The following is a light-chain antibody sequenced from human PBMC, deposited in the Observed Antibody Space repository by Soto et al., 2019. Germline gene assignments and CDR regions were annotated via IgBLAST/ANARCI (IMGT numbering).Light chain of an antibody. Sequence: DIQMTQSPSSLSASVVDRVTITCRASQSISSWLAWYQQKPGKAPKLLIYDASSLESGVPSRFSGSGSGTEFTLTISSLQPDDFATYYCQQSYSTPITFGQGTRLEI. J-gene: IGKJ5*01. V-gene: IGKV1-5*01. CDR3: QQSYSTPIT. CDR2: DAS. CDR1: QSISSW.